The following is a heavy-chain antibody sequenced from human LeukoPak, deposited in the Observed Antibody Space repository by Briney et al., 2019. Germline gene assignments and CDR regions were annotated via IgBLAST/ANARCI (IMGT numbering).Heavy chain of an antibody. CDR1: GFTFSSSG. Sequence: GRSLRLSCAASGFTFSSSGMHWVRQAPGKGLEWVAVISYDGSNKYYADSVKGRFTISRDNSKNTLYLQMNSLRAEDTAVYYCAKSDCGGDGCKLLNYWGQGTLVTVSS. D-gene: IGHD2-21*01. V-gene: IGHV3-30*18. CDR3: AKSDCGGDGCKLLNY. CDR2: ISYDGSNK. J-gene: IGHJ4*02.